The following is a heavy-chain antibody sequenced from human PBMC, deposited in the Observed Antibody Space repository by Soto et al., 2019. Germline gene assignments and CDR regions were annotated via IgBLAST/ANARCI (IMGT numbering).Heavy chain of an antibody. D-gene: IGHD2-21*02. CDR1: GFTFSGHY. Sequence: GGSLRLSCAASGFTFSGHYMDWVRQAPGKGLEWLGRIRNKPNGHTTAYAASVKGRFTISRDDSKNLVYLQMNSLKSEDTALYYCSTTVITAPIFEYWGQGTLVTVSS. CDR2: IRNKPNGHTT. CDR3: STTVITAPIFEY. V-gene: IGHV3-72*01. J-gene: IGHJ4*02.